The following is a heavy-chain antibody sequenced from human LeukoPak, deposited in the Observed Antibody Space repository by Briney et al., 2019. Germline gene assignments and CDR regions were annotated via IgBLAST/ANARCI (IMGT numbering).Heavy chain of an antibody. Sequence: GGSLRLSCAASGFTFSSYSMNWVRQAPGKGLEWVSFISDSATTIYYVDSVKGRFTISRDNSKNTLYLQMNSLTAEDTAVYYCAKDWWLVNWGPGTLVTVSS. D-gene: IGHD6-19*01. CDR3: AKDWWLVN. V-gene: IGHV3-48*01. CDR1: GFTFSSYS. J-gene: IGHJ4*02. CDR2: ISDSATTI.